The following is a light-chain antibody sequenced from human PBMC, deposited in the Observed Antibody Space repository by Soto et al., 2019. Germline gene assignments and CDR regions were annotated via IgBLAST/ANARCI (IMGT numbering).Light chain of an antibody. J-gene: IGLJ3*02. CDR1: WSNVGASYD. CDR3: QSYDNILSGPL. Sequence: QSVLTQPPSVSGAPGQTITMSCTGSWSNVGASYDVHWYQVLPGAGPRLLIYKNNNRPSGVPDRFSGSKSGTSASLAITGLRAEDEADYYCQSYDNILSGPLFGGGTKVTVL. CDR2: KNN. V-gene: IGLV1-40*01.